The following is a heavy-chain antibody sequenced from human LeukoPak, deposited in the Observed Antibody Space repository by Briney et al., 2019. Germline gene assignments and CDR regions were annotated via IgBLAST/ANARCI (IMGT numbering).Heavy chain of an antibody. D-gene: IGHD1-26*01. V-gene: IGHV1-46*01. J-gene: IGHJ4*02. Sequence: GASVKVSYKASGYTFTSYYMHWVRQAPGQGLEWMGIINPSGGSTSYAQKFQGRVTMTRDTSTSTVYMELSSLRSEDTAVYYCARWVIVGARGTYYFDYWGQGTLVTVSS. CDR2: INPSGGST. CDR3: ARWVIVGARGTYYFDY. CDR1: GYTFTSYY.